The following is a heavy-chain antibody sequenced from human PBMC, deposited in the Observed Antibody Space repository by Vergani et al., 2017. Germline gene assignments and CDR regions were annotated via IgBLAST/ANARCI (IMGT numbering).Heavy chain of an antibody. J-gene: IGHJ6*02. Sequence: QVQLQESGPGLVKPSETLSLTCAVSGYSISSGYYWGWIRQPPGKGLEWIGSIYHSGSTYYNPSLKSRVTISVDTSKNQFSLKLSSVTAADTAVYYCAGEGTITIFGVVISTTTHYGMDVWGQGTTVTVSS. CDR1: GYSISSGYY. CDR3: AGEGTITIFGVVISTTTHYGMDV. V-gene: IGHV4-38-2*01. CDR2: IYHSGST. D-gene: IGHD3-3*01.